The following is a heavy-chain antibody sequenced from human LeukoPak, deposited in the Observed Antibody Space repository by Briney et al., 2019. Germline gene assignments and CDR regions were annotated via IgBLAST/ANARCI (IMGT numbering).Heavy chain of an antibody. V-gene: IGHV1-3*01. J-gene: IGHJ6*03. D-gene: IGHD2-2*01. CDR3: ARGDIVVVPAVRGYMDV. CDR2: INAGHGNT. CDR1: GYTFTSYA. Sequence: GASVKVSCKASGYTFTSYAIQWVRQAPGQRLEWMGWINAGHGNTKYSQNFQGRVTITRDTSASTAYMELSSLRSEDTAVYYCARGDIVVVPAVRGYMDVWGKGTTVTVSS.